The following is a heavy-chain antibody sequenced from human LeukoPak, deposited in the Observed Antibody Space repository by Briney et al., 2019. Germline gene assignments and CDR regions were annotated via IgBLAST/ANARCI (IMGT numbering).Heavy chain of an antibody. Sequence: GGSLRLSCAASEFTFRTAWMSWVRKAPGKGLEWVGGIKSKTDGGTTDYAAPVKGRFTISRDDSKNTLYLQMNSLKTEDTAVYYCTTDLKGWLDGMDVWGQGTTVTVSS. CDR2: IKSKTDGGTT. V-gene: IGHV3-15*01. D-gene: IGHD3-10*01. CDR1: EFTFRTAW. J-gene: IGHJ6*02. CDR3: TTDLKGWLDGMDV.